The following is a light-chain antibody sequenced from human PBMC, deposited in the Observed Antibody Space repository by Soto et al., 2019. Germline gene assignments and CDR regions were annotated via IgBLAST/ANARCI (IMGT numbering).Light chain of an antibody. CDR1: ENIFKY. CDR2: AAS. J-gene: IGKJ4*01. V-gene: IGKV1-5*01. Sequence: DIQMIQSPATLSASVGDRITITCRASENIFKYVAWYQQTSGSAPNLLIYAASDLESGVPSRFSGSGFGTDFIITINNLQPNDSATFYCQHYNTRSIAFGGGTKVDVK. CDR3: QHYNTRSIA.